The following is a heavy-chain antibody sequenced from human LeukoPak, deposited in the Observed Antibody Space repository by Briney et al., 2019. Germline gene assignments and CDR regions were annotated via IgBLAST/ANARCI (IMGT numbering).Heavy chain of an antibody. CDR1: GGSISSSNW. J-gene: IGHJ4*02. D-gene: IGHD3-22*01. CDR2: IYHSGST. CDR3: ASLTKGRRFTMIAPTDY. Sequence: SGTLSLTCAVSGGSISSSNWWSWVRQPPGKGLEWIGEIYHSGSTNYNPSLKSRVTISVDKSKNQFSLKLSSVTAADTAVYYCASLTKGRRFTMIAPTDYWGQGTLGTVSS. V-gene: IGHV4-4*02.